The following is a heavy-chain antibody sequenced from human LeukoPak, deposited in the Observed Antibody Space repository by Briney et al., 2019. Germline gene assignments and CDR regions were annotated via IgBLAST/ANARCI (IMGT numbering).Heavy chain of an antibody. CDR3: ARARRLGTPHFDL. V-gene: IGHV6-1*01. CDR2: TFYRSKWYN. Sequence: SQTLSLTRAISWDSVSSNSAAWNWIRQSPSRGLEWLGRTFYRSKWYNDYAISVKSRIIIKPDTSKNQFSLQLNSVTPEDTAVYYCARARRLGTPHFDLWGRGTLVTVSS. D-gene: IGHD7-27*01. CDR1: WDSVSSNSAA. J-gene: IGHJ2*01.